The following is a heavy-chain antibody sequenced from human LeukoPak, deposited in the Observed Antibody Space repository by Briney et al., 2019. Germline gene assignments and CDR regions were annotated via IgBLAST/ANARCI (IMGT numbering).Heavy chain of an antibody. D-gene: IGHD3-9*01. J-gene: IGHJ3*02. V-gene: IGHV3-23*01. CDR2: ISGSGGST. CDR3: AKDMPYFDWLKDDAFDI. CDR1: EFTFSSYA. Sequence: PGGSLRLSCAASEFTFSSYAMSWVRQAPGKGLEWVSAISGSGGSTYYADSVKGRFTISRDNSKNTLYLQTNSLRAEDTAVYYCAKDMPYFDWLKDDAFDIWGQGTMVTVSS.